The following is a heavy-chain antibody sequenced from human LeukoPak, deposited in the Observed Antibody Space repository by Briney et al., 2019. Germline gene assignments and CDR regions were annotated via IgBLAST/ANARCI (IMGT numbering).Heavy chain of an antibody. CDR1: GFTFSDYA. J-gene: IGHJ6*02. D-gene: IGHD6-13*01. CDR3: IRDPSYSSSWYGFYYYGMDV. CDR2: IRSKAYGGTT. Sequence: GGSLRLSCTAFGFTFSDYAVSWVRQAPGKGLEWVGFIRSKAYGGTTEYAASVKGRVTISRDDAKSIAYLQMNSLKTEDTAVYYCIRDPSYSSSWYGFYYYGMDVWGQGTTVTVSS. V-gene: IGHV3-49*04.